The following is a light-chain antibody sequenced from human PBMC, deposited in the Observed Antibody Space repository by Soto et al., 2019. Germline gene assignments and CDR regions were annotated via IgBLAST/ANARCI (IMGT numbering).Light chain of an antibody. V-gene: IGKV3-20*01. CDR1: QSVRNSL. CDR2: DAS. CDR3: HQYDSIVQT. Sequence: EIVLTQSPGTLSLSPGERATLSCRASQSVRNSLLAWYQQKPGQPPRVXSYDASTRATATPERFSGSGSGTEFTLTISRLEPEDFEVYYCHQYDSIVQTFGQGTKVDIK. J-gene: IGKJ1*01.